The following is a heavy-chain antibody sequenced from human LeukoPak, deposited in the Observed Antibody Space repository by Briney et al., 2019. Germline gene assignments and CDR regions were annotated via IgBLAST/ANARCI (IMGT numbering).Heavy chain of an antibody. J-gene: IGHJ4*02. V-gene: IGHV1-2*02. CDR2: INPNSGGT. D-gene: IGHD3-10*01. CDR3: ASGSSAALHDYYGSGSYYNLGY. Sequence: ASVKVSCKSSGYTFTGYLMHWVRQAPGQGLEWMGWINPNSGGTNYAQKFQGRVTMTRDTSISTAYMELSRLRSDDTAVYYCASGSSAALHDYYGSGSYYNLGYWGQGTLVTVSS. CDR1: GYTFTGYL.